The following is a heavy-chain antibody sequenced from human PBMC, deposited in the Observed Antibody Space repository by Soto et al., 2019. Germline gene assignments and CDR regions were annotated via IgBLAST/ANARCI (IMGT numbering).Heavy chain of an antibody. CDR1: GFTFSSYG. D-gene: IGHD3-10*01. Sequence: EVQLLESGGGLVQPGGSLRLSCAASGFTFSSYGMSWVRQAPGKGLEWVSAISGSDDSTHHTDSVKGRFTISRDNSKNTLYLQMNSLRAEDAAVYFCARDSHYGSGTHYYFDYWGPGTLVAVSS. CDR3: ARDSHYGSGTHYYFDY. CDR2: ISGSDDST. J-gene: IGHJ4*02. V-gene: IGHV3-23*01.